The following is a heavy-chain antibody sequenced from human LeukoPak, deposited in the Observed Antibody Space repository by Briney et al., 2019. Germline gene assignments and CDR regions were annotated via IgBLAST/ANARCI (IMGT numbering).Heavy chain of an antibody. V-gene: IGHV3-30*18. CDR2: ISYDGSNK. CDR3: AKDRSCGGDCYSGIYYYYYYGMDV. Sequence: GGSLRLSCAASGLNFSSRWTNWVRQAPGKGLEWVAVISYDGSNKYYADSVKGRFTISRDNSKNTLYLQMNSLRAEDTAVYYCAKDRSCGGDCYSGIYYYYYYGMDVWGQGTTVTVSS. J-gene: IGHJ6*02. CDR1: GLNFSSRW. D-gene: IGHD2-21*02.